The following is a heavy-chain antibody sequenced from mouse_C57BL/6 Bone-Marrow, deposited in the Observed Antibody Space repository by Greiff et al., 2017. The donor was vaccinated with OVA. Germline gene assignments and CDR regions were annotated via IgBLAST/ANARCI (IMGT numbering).Heavy chain of an antibody. V-gene: IGHV1-20*01. CDR3: ASSKDDGYFFDY. CDR2: INPYNGDT. D-gene: IGHD2-3*01. J-gene: IGHJ2*01. CDR1: GYSFTGYF. Sequence: EVKLMESGPELVKPGDSVKISCKASGYSFTGYFMNWVMQSHGKSLEWIGRINPYNGDTFYNQKFKGKATLTVDKSSSTAHMELRSLTSEDSAVYYCASSKDDGYFFDYWGQGTTLTVSS.